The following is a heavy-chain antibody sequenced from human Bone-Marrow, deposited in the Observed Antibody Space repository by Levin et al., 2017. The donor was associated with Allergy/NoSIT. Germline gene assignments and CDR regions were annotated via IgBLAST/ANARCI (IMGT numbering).Heavy chain of an antibody. V-gene: IGHV4-39*01. J-gene: IGHJ6*03. CDR1: GGSIRTSRHF. CDR2: IYYSGSG. D-gene: IGHD1-1*01. CDR3: ARSSERLGRQFYNYYMDV. Sequence: SQTLSLTCNVSGGSIRTSRHFWGWIRQPPGKGLQWIGTIYYSGSGYYNPTLKSRVTISVDTSKNQFSLKMTAVTAADTAVYFCARSSERLGRQFYNYYMDVWGTGTTVTVS.